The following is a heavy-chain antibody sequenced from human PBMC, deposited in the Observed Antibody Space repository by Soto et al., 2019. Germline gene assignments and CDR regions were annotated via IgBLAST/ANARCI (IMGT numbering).Heavy chain of an antibody. CDR1: GFTFSSYS. J-gene: IGHJ5*02. D-gene: IGHD6-13*01. Sequence: PGGSLRLSCAASGFTFSSYSMNWVRQAPGKGLEWVSSISSSSSYIYYADSVKGRFTISRDNAKNSLYLQMNSLRAEDTAVYYCARAPSIAAAVFDPWGQGTQVTVSS. CDR2: ISSSSSYI. V-gene: IGHV3-21*01. CDR3: ARAPSIAAAVFDP.